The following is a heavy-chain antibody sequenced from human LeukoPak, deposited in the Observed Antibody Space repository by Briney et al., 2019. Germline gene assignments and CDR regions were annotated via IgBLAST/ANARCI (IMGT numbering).Heavy chain of an antibody. V-gene: IGHV4-59*01. J-gene: IGHJ4*02. CDR3: ARTGGWYYFDY. CDR1: GGSISSYC. Sequence: SETLSLTCTVSGGSISSYCWSWIRQPPGKGLEWIGYIYYSGSTNYNPSLKSRVTISVDTSKNQFSLKLSSVTAADTAVYYCARTGGWYYFDYWGQGTLVTVSS. CDR2: IYYSGST. D-gene: IGHD6-19*01.